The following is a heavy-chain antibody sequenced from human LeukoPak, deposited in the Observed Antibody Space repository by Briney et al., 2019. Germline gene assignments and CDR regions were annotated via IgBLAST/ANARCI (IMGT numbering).Heavy chain of an antibody. CDR1: GYTFSTYA. D-gene: IGHD2-2*01. Sequence: ASVKVSCKASGYTFSTYAMHWVRQAPGQRREWRGGINVSNGNTKYSRKFQGRVTITRDTLASTAYMELSSLRSEDTAVYYCARSTCSSTRCLLNWFDPWGQGTLVTVSS. J-gene: IGHJ5*02. V-gene: IGHV1-3*01. CDR2: INVSNGNT. CDR3: ARSTCSSTRCLLNWFDP.